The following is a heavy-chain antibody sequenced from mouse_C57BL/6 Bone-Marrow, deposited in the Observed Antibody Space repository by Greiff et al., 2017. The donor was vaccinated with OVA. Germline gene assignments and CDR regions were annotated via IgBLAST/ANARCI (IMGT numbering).Heavy chain of an antibody. D-gene: IGHD3-3*01. CDR2: INPSSGYT. Sequence: QVQLQQSGAELARPGASVKMSCKASGYTFTSYTMHWVKQRPGQGLEWIGYINPSSGYTKYNQKFKDKATLTAAKTSSTAYMQLSSLTSEDSAVYYCARGDSSPLAYWGQGTLVTVSA. J-gene: IGHJ3*01. CDR1: GYTFTSYT. V-gene: IGHV1-4*01. CDR3: ARGDSSPLAY.